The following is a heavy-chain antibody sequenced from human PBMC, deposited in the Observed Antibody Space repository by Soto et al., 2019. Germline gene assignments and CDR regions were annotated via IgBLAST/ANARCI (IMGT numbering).Heavy chain of an antibody. CDR2: ISGSGGST. CDR3: AKDRRIAAAGTNYFDY. CDR1: GFTFSSYA. Sequence: GGSLRLSCAASGFTFSSYAMSWVRQAPGKGLEWVSAISGSGGSTYYADSVKGRFTISRDNSKNTLYLQMNSLRAEDTAVYYCAKDRRIAAAGTNYFDYWGQGTLVTVSS. D-gene: IGHD6-13*01. V-gene: IGHV3-23*01. J-gene: IGHJ4*02.